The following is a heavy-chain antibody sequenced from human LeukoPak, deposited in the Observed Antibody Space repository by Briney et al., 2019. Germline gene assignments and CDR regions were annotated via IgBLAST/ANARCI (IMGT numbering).Heavy chain of an antibody. D-gene: IGHD6-19*01. J-gene: IGHJ4*02. V-gene: IGHV3-11*05. CDR2: ISGSSTYT. CDR3: ARAGGGSASYFAY. CDR1: GFTFSDYY. Sequence: GGSLRRSCASSGFTFSDYYMTWIRQAPGKGLEWVSYISGSSTYTKYVDSVKGRFTISRDNAKNSLFLQMNSLRAEDTAVYYCARAGGGSASYFAYWGQGALVTVSS.